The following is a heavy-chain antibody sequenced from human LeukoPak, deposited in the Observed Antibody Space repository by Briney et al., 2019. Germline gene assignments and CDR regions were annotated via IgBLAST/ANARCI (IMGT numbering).Heavy chain of an antibody. J-gene: IGHJ4*02. V-gene: IGHV3-11*03. Sequence: EAGGSLRLSCAASGFTLIDYSMSWIRQAPGKGLEWVSYISPTSDYTSYADSVKGRFTIFRDNAKNSLFLQMNSLRVEDMAVYYCARCQYNSSPDFWGQGTLVTVSS. CDR2: ISPTSDYT. CDR3: ARCQYNSSPDF. D-gene: IGHD6-13*01. CDR1: GFTLIDYS.